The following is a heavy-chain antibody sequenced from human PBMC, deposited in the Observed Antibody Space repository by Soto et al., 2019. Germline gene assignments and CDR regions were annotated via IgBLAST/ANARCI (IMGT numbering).Heavy chain of an antibody. CDR3: ARRGGGTYPYYFDY. CDR2: IIHSGRT. D-gene: IGHD3-16*01. V-gene: IGHV4-34*12. CDR1: GGSFSGQY. J-gene: IGHJ4*02. Sequence: QVQLQQWGAGLLKPSETLSLICAVYGGSFSGQYWSWIRQPPGKGLEWIGEIIHSGRTNYNPSLKSRVTISLDTSRNQFSLKLSSVTAADMAVYYCARRGGGTYPYYFDYWGRGTLVTVSS.